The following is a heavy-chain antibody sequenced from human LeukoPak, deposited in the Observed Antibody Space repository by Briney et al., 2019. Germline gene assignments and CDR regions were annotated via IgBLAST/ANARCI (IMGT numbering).Heavy chain of an antibody. CDR2: ISSSSSYI. V-gene: IGHV3-21*01. D-gene: IGHD3-10*01. CDR3: ARYGSGSYRSSDY. CDR1: GFTFSSYS. J-gene: IGHJ4*02. Sequence: GGSLRLSCAASGFTFSSYSMNWVRQAPGKGLEWVSSISSSSSYIYYADSVKGRFTISRDNAKNSLYLQMNSLRAEDMAVYYCARYGSGSYRSSDYWGQGTLVTVSS.